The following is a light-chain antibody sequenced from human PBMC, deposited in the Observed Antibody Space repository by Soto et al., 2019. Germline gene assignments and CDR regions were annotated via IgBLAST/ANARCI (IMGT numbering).Light chain of an antibody. CDR1: QSLLDSNGYKY. CDR3: MQALHTGYT. V-gene: IGKV2-28*01. CDR2: LDS. Sequence: DIVMTQSPLSLPVTPGEPASISCRSSQSLLDSNGYKYLDWYLQKPVQSPQLLIYLDSNRASGVPDRFSGSGSGTDFTLKISRVEAEDVGVYYCMQALHTGYTFGQGTKLKIK. J-gene: IGKJ2*01.